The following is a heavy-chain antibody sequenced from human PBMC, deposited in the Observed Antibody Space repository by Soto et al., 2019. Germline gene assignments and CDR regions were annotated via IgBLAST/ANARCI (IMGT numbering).Heavy chain of an antibody. D-gene: IGHD2-15*01. CDR1: GFTFSSYA. J-gene: IGHJ6*02. CDR3: ARDKIVVVVAAYYYYYGMDV. CDR2: ISYDGSNK. V-gene: IGHV3-30-3*01. Sequence: QVQLVESGGGVVQPGRSLRLSCAASGFTFSSYAMHWVRQAPGKGLEWVAVISYDGSNKYYADSVKGRFTISRDNSKNTLYLQMNSLRAEDTAVYYCARDKIVVVVAAYYYYYGMDVWGQGTTVTVSS.